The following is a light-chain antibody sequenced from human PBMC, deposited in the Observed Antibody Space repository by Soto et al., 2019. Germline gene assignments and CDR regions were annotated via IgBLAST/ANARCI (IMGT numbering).Light chain of an antibody. CDR1: GSDIATFNY. CDR3: NSYSSTSFYV. V-gene: IGLV2-14*01. CDR2: QVT. Sequence: SVLAQPGSMSGSPGQSITISCTGSGSDIATFNYVSWYQQYPGKAPKLLIYQVTSRASGVSHRFSGSKSGNTAALTISGLQPEDEAEYYCNSYSSTSFYVFGTGTKVTVL. J-gene: IGLJ1*01.